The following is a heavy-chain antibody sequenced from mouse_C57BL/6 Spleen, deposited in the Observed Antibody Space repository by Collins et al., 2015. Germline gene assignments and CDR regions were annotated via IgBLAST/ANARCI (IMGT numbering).Heavy chain of an antibody. Sequence: SWVRQPPGKAPEWLALIRNKANGYTTEYTASVKGRFTISRDNSQNILYLQMNTLRAEDSATYYCVKAHYALGMDYWGQGTSVTVSS. CDR3: VKAHYALGMDY. V-gene: IGHV7-4*01. CDR2: IRNKANGYTT. J-gene: IGHJ4*01. D-gene: IGHD1-1*02.